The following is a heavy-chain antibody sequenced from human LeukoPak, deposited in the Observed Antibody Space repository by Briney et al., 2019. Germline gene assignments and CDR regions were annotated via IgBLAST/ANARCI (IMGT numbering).Heavy chain of an antibody. CDR2: IYYSGST. D-gene: IGHD2-15*01. Sequence: SETLSLTCTVSGGSISSYYWSLIRRPPGKGLEWIGYIYYSGSTNYNPSLKSRVTISVDTSKNQFSLKLSSVTAADTAVYYCAIWSTLLYGMDVWGQGTTVTVSS. CDR3: AIWSTLLYGMDV. J-gene: IGHJ6*02. V-gene: IGHV4-59*08. CDR1: GGSISSYY.